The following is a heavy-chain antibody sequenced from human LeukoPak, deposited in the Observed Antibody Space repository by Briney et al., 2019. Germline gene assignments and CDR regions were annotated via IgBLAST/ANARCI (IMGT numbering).Heavy chain of an antibody. CDR3: ARGRLAYCSSSTCQTWFDP. CDR1: GGSISSGSYY. V-gene: IGHV4-61*02. J-gene: IGHJ5*02. Sequence: PSETLSLTCTVSGGSISSGSYYWSWIRQPAGKGLEWIGRIYNSGSTNYNPSLKSRVTISIDTSKNQFSLKLTSVTAADTAVYYCARGRLAYCSSSTCQTWFDPWGQGTLVTVSS. D-gene: IGHD2-2*01. CDR2: IYNSGST.